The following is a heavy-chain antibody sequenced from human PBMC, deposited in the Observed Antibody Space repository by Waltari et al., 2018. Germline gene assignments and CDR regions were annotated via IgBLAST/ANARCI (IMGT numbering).Heavy chain of an antibody. V-gene: IGHV4-4*02. Sequence: QVQLQESGPGLVKPSGTLSLTCAVSGGSISSSNWWSWVRQPPGKGLVGIGEICHRGTTNYNPSLKSRVTISVDKSKNQFSLKLSSVTAADTAVYYCARDYYDSSGYYSSWGQGTLVTVSS. CDR1: GGSISSSNW. CDR2: ICHRGTT. CDR3: ARDYYDSSGYYSS. D-gene: IGHD3-22*01. J-gene: IGHJ4*02.